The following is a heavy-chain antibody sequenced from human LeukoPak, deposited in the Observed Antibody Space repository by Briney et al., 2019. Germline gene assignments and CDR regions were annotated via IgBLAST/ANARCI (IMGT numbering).Heavy chain of an antibody. J-gene: IGHJ5*02. V-gene: IGHV1-8*01. D-gene: IGHD3-22*01. CDR1: GYPFTSYD. CDR2: MNPNSGNT. Sequence: ASVKVSCKASGYPFTSYDINWVRQATGQGLEWMGWMNPNSGNTGYVQKFQDRVTMTRNTSISTAYMELSSLRSEDTAVYYCARGPDSSGYYRWFDPWGQGTLVTVSS. CDR3: ARGPDSSGYYRWFDP.